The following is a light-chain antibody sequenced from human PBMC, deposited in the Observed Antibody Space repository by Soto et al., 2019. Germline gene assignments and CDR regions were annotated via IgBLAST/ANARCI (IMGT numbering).Light chain of an antibody. V-gene: IGKV3-20*01. CDR1: QSISSSY. CDR3: QQYGSSPPRFT. CDR2: GAS. Sequence: EIVLTQSPGTLSLSPGERATLSCRSIQSISSSYLVWHQQKPGQAPRLLIYGASSRATGIPDRFSGSGSGTDFTLTITRLEPEDSAVYYCQQYGSSPPRFTFGPGTKVDIK. J-gene: IGKJ3*01.